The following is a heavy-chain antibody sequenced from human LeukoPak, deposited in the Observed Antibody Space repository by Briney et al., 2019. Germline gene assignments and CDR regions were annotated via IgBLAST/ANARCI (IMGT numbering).Heavy chain of an antibody. D-gene: IGHD6-13*01. CDR3: ARGYSSSWYLYY. J-gene: IGHJ4*02. CDR1: GGSISSYY. CDR2: IYYSGST. V-gene: IGHV4-59*08. Sequence: SETLSLTCTVSGGSISSYYWRWIRQPPGKGLEWIGYIYYSGSTNYNPSLKSRVTISVDTSKNQFSLKLSSVTAADTAVYYCARGYSSSWYLYYWGQGTLVTVSS.